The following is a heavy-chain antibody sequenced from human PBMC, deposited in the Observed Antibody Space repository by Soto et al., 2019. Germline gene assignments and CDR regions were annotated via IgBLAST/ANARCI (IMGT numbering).Heavy chain of an antibody. CDR1: GYTFNGYY. CDR2: DNPSGGFV. V-gene: IGHV1-46*02. Sequence: ASVKVSCKTSGYTFNGYYMHWVRQAAGKGLAWMGIDNPSGGFVTHAPRFQGRVTMTRDTSTGTFYMELSSLRSDETAVYYCATADISDYPYAMEFWGQGTPVTVYS. CDR3: ATADISDYPYAMEF. D-gene: IGHD3-9*01. J-gene: IGHJ6*02.